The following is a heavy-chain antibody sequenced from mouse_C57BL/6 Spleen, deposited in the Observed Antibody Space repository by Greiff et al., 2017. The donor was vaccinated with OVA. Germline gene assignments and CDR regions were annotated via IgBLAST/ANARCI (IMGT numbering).Heavy chain of an antibody. CDR1: GYTFTSYW. CDR3: ASPITAVSAGFAY. D-gene: IGHD1-1*01. CDR2: IDPSDSYT. J-gene: IGHJ3*01. V-gene: IGHV1-69*01. Sequence: QVQLQQPGAELVMPGASVKLSCKASGYTFTSYWMHWVKQRPGQGLEWIGEIDPSDSYTNYNQKFKGKSTLTVDKSSSTAYMQLSSLTSEDSAVYYCASPITAVSAGFAYWGQGTLVTVSA.